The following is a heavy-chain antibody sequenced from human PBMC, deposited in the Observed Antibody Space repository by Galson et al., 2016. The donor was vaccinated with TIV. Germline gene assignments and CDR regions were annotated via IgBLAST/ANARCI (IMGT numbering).Heavy chain of an antibody. CDR1: GGSIRNSSYY. CDR2: IYYSGKT. D-gene: IGHD2-2*02. V-gene: IGHV4-39*01. CDR3: ARRRTKRYCISTNCYTGWFGP. Sequence: SLTCTVSGGSIRNSSYYWGWIRQPPGKGLEWIGNIYYSGKTYYNPSLKSRVTISVDTSANQFSLKLSSVTAADTAVYYCARRRTKRYCISTNCYTGWFGPWGQGTLVTVSS. J-gene: IGHJ5*02.